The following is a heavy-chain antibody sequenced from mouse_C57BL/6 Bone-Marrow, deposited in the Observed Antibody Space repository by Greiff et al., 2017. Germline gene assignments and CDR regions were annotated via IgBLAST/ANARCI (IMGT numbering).Heavy chain of an antibody. V-gene: IGHV14-2*01. CDR2: IDPEDGET. Sequence: EVQLVESGAELVKPGASVKLSCTASGFNIKDYYMNWVKQRTEQGLEWIGRIDPEDGETKYAAKFQGKATITADTSSNTAYLQLSSLTSEDTAVYFCARDYGSSPWFAYWGQETLLTVSA. CDR3: ARDYGSSPWFAY. CDR1: GFNIKDYY. D-gene: IGHD1-1*01. J-gene: IGHJ3*01.